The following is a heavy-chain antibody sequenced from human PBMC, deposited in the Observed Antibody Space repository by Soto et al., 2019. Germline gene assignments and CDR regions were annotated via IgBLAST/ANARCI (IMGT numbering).Heavy chain of an antibody. J-gene: IGHJ3*02. V-gene: IGHV3-23*01. CDR2: IRDSGDST. D-gene: IGHD2-15*01. Sequence: EVQLLESGGGLVQPGESLRLSCAVSGFIFGNYMMTWVRQAPGKGLEWVSTIRDSGDSTYYADSVKGRFTISRDNFKKTLYLQMHSLGAEDWAVYYCAPHVYFSGGSCHYDDFDIRGQGAMVTVSS. CDR1: GFIFGNYM. CDR3: APHVYFSGGSCHYDDFDI.